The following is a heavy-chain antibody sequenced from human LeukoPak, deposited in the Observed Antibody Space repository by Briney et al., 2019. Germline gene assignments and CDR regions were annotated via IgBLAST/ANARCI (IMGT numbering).Heavy chain of an antibody. Sequence: ASVKVSCKASGYTFTSYYMHWVRQAPGQGLEWMGIINPSGGSTSYAQKFQGRVTMTRDMSTSTVYMELSSLRSEDTAVYYCARDLGPITIFGVVMRYYYYMDVWGKGTTVTVSS. J-gene: IGHJ6*03. CDR1: GYTFTSYY. V-gene: IGHV1-46*01. D-gene: IGHD3-3*01. CDR2: INPSGGST. CDR3: ARDLGPITIFGVVMRYYYYMDV.